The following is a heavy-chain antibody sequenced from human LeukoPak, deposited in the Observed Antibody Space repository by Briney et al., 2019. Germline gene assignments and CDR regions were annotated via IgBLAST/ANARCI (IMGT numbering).Heavy chain of an antibody. CDR3: ARGRITIFGVVIIDYFDY. Sequence: SVKVSCKASGGTFSSYAISWARQAPGQGLEWMGGIIPIFGTANYAQKFQGRVTITADESTGTAYMELSSLRSEDTAVYYCARGRITIFGVVIIDYFDYWGQGTLVTVSS. CDR1: GGTFSSYA. D-gene: IGHD3-3*01. J-gene: IGHJ4*02. V-gene: IGHV1-69*13. CDR2: IIPIFGTA.